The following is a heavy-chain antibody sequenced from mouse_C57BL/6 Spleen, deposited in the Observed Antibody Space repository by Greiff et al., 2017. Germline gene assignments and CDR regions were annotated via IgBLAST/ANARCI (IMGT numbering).Heavy chain of an antibody. CDR2: IYPGGGYT. Sequence: VQLQESGAELVRPGTSVKMSCKASGYTFTNYWIGWAKQRPGHGLEWIGDIYPGGGYTNYNEKFKGKATLTADKSSSTAYMQFSSLTSEDSAIYYCAREYGNHYFDYWGQGTTLTVSS. J-gene: IGHJ2*01. CDR1: GYTFTNYW. V-gene: IGHV1-63*01. D-gene: IGHD2-1*01. CDR3: AREYGNHYFDY.